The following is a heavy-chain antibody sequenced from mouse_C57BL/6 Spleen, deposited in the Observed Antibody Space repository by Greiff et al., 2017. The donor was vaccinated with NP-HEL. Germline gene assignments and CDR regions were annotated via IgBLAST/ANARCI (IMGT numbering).Heavy chain of an antibody. J-gene: IGHJ2*01. Sequence: VQLQQPGAELVKPGASVKMSCKASGYTFTSYWITWVKQRPGQGLEWIGDIYPGSGSTNYNEKFKSKATLTVDTSSSTAYMQLSSLTSEDSAVYYCARSQTAQANYFDYWGQGTTLTVSS. CDR2: IYPGSGST. CDR1: GYTFTSYW. CDR3: ARSQTAQANYFDY. D-gene: IGHD3-2*02. V-gene: IGHV1-55*01.